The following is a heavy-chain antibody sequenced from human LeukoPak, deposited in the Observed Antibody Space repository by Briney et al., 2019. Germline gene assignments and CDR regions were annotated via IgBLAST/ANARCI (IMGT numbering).Heavy chain of an antibody. D-gene: IGHD3-22*01. J-gene: IGHJ4*02. CDR3: AVGVVARRLFDY. CDR2: INHSGST. Sequence: SETLSLTCAVYGGSFSGYFWSWIRQPPGKGLEWIGEINHSGSTNYNPSLKSRVTISVDTSKNQFSLKLSSVTAADTAVYYCAVGVVARRLFDYWGQGTLVTVSS. CDR1: GGSFSGYF. V-gene: IGHV4-34*01.